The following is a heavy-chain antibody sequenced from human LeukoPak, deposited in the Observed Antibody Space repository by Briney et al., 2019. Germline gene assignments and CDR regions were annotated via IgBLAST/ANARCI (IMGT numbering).Heavy chain of an antibody. CDR3: ARDGSGSYFPDY. V-gene: IGHV3-48*03. CDR2: ISSSGSTI. CDR1: GFTFSSYE. Sequence: GGSLRLSCAASGFTFSSYEMNWVRQAPGKGLEWVSYISSSGSTIYYADSVKGRFTISRDNAKNSLYLQMNSLRAEDRAVYYCARDGSGSYFPDYWGEGTLVTVSS. J-gene: IGHJ4*02. D-gene: IGHD3-10*01.